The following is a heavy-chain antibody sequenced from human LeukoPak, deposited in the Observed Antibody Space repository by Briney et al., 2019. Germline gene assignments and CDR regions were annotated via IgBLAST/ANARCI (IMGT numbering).Heavy chain of an antibody. J-gene: IGHJ6*02. Sequence: PGRSLRLSCAASGFTFSSYGMPWVRQAPGKGLDWVAVIWYDGSNKYYADSVKGRFTISRDNSKNTLCLQMNRLRAEDTAVYYCARDFSSSWYGGYYYYYGMDVWGQGTTVSVSS. CDR1: GFTFSSYG. V-gene: IGHV3-33*01. CDR2: IWYDGSNK. D-gene: IGHD6-13*01. CDR3: ARDFSSSWYGGYYYYYGMDV.